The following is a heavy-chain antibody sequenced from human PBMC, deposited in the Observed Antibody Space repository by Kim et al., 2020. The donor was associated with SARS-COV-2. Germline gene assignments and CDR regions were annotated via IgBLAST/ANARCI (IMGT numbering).Heavy chain of an antibody. CDR2: INHSGST. CDR1: GGSFSGYY. CDR3: ARWGNSDYDYDY. J-gene: IGHJ4*02. D-gene: IGHD5-12*01. V-gene: IGHV4-34*01. Sequence: SETLSLTCAVYGGSFSGYYWSWIRQPPGKGLEWIGEINHSGSTNYNPSLKSRVTISVDTSKNQFSLKLSSVTAADTAVYYCARWGNSDYDYDYWGQGTLVTVSS.